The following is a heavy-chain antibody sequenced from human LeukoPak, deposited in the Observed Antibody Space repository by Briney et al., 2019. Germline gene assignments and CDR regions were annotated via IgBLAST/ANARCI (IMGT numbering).Heavy chain of an antibody. CDR2: IKSKTDGGTT. Sequence: GGSLRLSCAASGFTFSNAWMSWVRQAPGKGLEWVGRIKSKTDGGTTDYAAPVKGRFTISRDDSKNTLYLQMNSLKTEDTAVYYCTRRIVGATTSDYWGQGTLVTVSS. CDR1: GFTFSNAW. J-gene: IGHJ4*02. V-gene: IGHV3-15*01. D-gene: IGHD1-26*01. CDR3: TRRIVGATTSDY.